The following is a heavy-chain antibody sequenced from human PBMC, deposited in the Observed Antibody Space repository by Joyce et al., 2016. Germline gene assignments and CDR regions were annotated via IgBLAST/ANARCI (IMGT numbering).Heavy chain of an antibody. Sequence: QLQLQESGSGLVKPSQTLSLTCAVSGASVSSGGYSWSWIRQPPGKGLEWIGYIYNNESTYYNPSRKSRVTISVDRSKNQFSLKLASVTAADTAVYYCASGFNFKGRSFFDYWGQGALVTVSS. CDR3: ASGFNFKGRSFFDY. CDR2: IYNNEST. D-gene: IGHD3-10*01. J-gene: IGHJ4*02. CDR1: GASVSSGGYS. V-gene: IGHV4-30-2*01.